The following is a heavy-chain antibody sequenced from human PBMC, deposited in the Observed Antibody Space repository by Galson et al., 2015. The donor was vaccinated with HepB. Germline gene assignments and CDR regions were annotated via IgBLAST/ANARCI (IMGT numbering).Heavy chain of an antibody. D-gene: IGHD1-1*01. CDR3: ARPRERLGTYYFDY. J-gene: IGHJ4*02. CDR1: GYNLTSYG. CDR2: ISAYNGNT. V-gene: IGHV1-18*01. Sequence: SVKVSCKASGYNLTSYGISWVRQAPGQGLEWMAWISAYNGNTNYAQKFQGRVTMTTDTSTSTAYMELRSLRSDDTAVYYCARPRERLGTYYFDYWGQGTLVTVSS.